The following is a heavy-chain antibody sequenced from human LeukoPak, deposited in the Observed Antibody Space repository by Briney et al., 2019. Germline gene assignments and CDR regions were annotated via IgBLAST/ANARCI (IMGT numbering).Heavy chain of an antibody. D-gene: IGHD4-17*01. CDR2: ISAYNGNT. CDR1: GYTFTSYG. Sequence: ASVKVSCRASGYTFTSYGISWVRQAPGQGLEWMGWISAYNGNTNYAQKLQGRVTMTTDTSTSTAYMELRSLRSDDTAVYYCARDPRLYGDHVGVNWFDPWGQGTLVTVSS. CDR3: ARDPRLYGDHVGVNWFDP. J-gene: IGHJ5*02. V-gene: IGHV1-18*01.